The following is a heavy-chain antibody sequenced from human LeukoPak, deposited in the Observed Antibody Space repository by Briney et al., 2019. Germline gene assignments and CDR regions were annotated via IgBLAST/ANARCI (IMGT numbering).Heavy chain of an antibody. Sequence: GGSLRLSCAASGFTFNNFGMHWVRQAPGKGLEWVTFIQYNGNNKYYADSVKGRFTISRDNSKNTLYLQMNSLRAEDTAVYYCAKDSPRYGDYVGGFDYWGQGTLVTVSS. CDR3: AKDSPRYGDYVGGFDY. V-gene: IGHV3-30*02. CDR2: IQYNGNNK. CDR1: GFTFNNFG. D-gene: IGHD4-17*01. J-gene: IGHJ4*02.